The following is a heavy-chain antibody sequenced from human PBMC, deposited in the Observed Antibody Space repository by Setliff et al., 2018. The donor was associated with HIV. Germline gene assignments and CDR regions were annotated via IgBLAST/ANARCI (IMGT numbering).Heavy chain of an antibody. CDR3: ARGGAAADNYYYMDV. CDR1: GGSISSYY. CDR2: ISNSGSRM. V-gene: IGHV3-11*01. Sequence: LSLTCTVSGGSISSYYWNWIRQPPGKGLEWVSYISNSGSRMTYADSVRGRFTISRDNAKNSLYLQMNSLRAEDTALYYCARGGAAADNYYYMDVWGKGTTVTVSS. D-gene: IGHD6-13*01. J-gene: IGHJ6*03.